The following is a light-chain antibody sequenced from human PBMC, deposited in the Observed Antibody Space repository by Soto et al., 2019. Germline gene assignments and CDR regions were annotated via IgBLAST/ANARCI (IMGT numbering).Light chain of an antibody. CDR3: QSYDRSLSGVV. V-gene: IGLV1-40*01. J-gene: IGLJ3*02. Sequence: QSVLTQPPSVSGAPXXXXTISCTGSSSNIGAGSDVHWYQQLPGTAPKLLIYDNSNRPSGVPDRFSGSKSGTSASLAITGLQAEDEADYYCQSYDRSLSGVVFGGGTKLTVL. CDR2: DNS. CDR1: SSNIGAGSD.